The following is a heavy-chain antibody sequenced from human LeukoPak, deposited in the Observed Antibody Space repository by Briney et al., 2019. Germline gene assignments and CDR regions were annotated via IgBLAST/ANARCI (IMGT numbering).Heavy chain of an antibody. D-gene: IGHD3-10*01. J-gene: IGHJ4*02. CDR3: AFGRGEYFDY. CDR2: INPNSGGT. Sequence: GASVKVSCKASGGTFSSYAISWVRQAPGQGLEWMGWINPNSGGTNYAQKFQGRVTMTRDTSISTAYMELSRLRSDDTAVYYCAFGRGEYFDYWGQGTLVTVSS. V-gene: IGHV1-2*02. CDR1: GGTFSSYA.